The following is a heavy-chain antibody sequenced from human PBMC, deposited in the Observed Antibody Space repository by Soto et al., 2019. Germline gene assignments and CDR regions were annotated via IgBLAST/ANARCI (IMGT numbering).Heavy chain of an antibody. CDR2: IIPILGIA. Sequence: SVKVSCKASGGTFSSYTISWVRQAPGQGLEWMGRIIPILGIANYAQKFQGRVTITADKSTSTAYMELSSLRSEDTAVYYCARAIVVVTASDAFDIWGQGTMVTV. CDR1: GGTFSSYT. D-gene: IGHD2-21*02. V-gene: IGHV1-69*02. CDR3: ARAIVVVTASDAFDI. J-gene: IGHJ3*02.